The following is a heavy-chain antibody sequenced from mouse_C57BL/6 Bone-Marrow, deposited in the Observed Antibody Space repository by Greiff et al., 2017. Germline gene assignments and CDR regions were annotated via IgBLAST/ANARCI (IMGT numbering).Heavy chain of an antibody. Sequence: QVHVKQSGPELARPWASVKISCQAFYTFSRRVHFAIRDTNYLMQWVKQRPGQGLEWIGAIYPGNGDTSYNQKFKGKATLTADKSSSTAYMQLSSLTSEDSAVYYCAWGLLRFPWFAYWGQGTLVTVSA. CDR3: SEDSAVYYCAWGLLRFPWFAY. CDR1: YTFSRRVH. D-gene: IGHD2-3*01. V-gene: IGHV1-87*01. CDR2: GQGLEWIG. J-gene: IGHJ3*01.